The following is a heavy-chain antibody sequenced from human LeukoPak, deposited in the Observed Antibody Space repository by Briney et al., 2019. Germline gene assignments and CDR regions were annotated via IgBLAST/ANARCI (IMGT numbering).Heavy chain of an antibody. CDR2: IRSKAYGGTT. D-gene: IGHD1-26*01. CDR3: TARRGGSRLDY. Sequence: PGGSLRLSCTASGFTFGEYAMSWVRQAPGKGLEWVGFIRSKAYGGTTEYAASVKGRFIISRDDSKSIAYLQMNSLKTEDTAVYYCTARRGGSRLDYWGQGTLVTVSS. CDR1: GFTFGEYA. V-gene: IGHV3-49*04. J-gene: IGHJ4*02.